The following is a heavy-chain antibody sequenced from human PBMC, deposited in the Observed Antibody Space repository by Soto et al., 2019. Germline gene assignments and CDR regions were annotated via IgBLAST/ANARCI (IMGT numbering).Heavy chain of an antibody. CDR3: ARDIAAAGSYYYYGMDV. CDR1: GGTFSSYA. J-gene: IGHJ6*02. Sequence: QVQLVQSGAEVKKPGSSVKVSCKASGGTFSSYAISWVRQAPGQGLEWMGGISPIFGTANYAQKFQGRVTITADEYTSTAYMELSSLRSEDTAVYYCARDIAAAGSYYYYGMDVWGQGTTVTVSS. V-gene: IGHV1-69*01. CDR2: ISPIFGTA. D-gene: IGHD6-13*01.